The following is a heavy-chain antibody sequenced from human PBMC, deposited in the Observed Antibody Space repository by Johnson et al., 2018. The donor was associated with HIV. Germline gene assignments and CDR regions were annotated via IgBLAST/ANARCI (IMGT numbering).Heavy chain of an antibody. D-gene: IGHD3-9*01. J-gene: IGHJ3*02. CDR3: ARAGDYDILTGSLMKGAFDI. Sequence: YADSVKGRFSISRDNAKNSLYLQMNSLRAGDTAAYYCARAGDYDILTGSLMKGAFDIWGQGTMVIVSS. V-gene: IGHV3-7*01.